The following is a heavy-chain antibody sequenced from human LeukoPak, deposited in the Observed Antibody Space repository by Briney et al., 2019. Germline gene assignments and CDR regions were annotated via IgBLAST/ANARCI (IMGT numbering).Heavy chain of an antibody. CDR3: ATQWELREEYFHH. CDR1: GFTFSSNG. Sequence: GGSLRLSCAASGFTFSSNGMHWVRQAPGKGLEWVAVIWYDGSNKYYADSVKGRFTISRDNSKNTLYLQMNSLSTEDAAVYYCATQWELREEYFHHWGQGTLVTVSS. J-gene: IGHJ1*01. V-gene: IGHV3-30*02. CDR2: IWYDGSNK. D-gene: IGHD1-26*01.